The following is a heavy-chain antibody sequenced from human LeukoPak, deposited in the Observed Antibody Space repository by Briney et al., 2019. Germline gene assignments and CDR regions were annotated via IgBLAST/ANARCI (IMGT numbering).Heavy chain of an antibody. Sequence: SETLSLTCAVYGGSFSGYYWSWIRQPPGKGLEWIGEINHSGSTNYNPSLKSRVTISVDTSKNQFSLKLSSVTAADTAVYYCVRAWSYGYSNFDYWGQGTLVTVSS. D-gene: IGHD5-18*01. CDR2: INHSGST. CDR1: GGSFSGYY. V-gene: IGHV4-34*01. J-gene: IGHJ4*02. CDR3: VRAWSYGYSNFDY.